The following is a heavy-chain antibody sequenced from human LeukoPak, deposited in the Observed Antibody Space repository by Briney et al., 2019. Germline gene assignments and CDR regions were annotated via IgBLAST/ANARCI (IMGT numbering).Heavy chain of an antibody. Sequence: PGGSLRLSCTASGFTFDDYGMSWVRQAPGKGLEWVSGINWNGGSTGYADSVKGRFTTSRDNAKNSLYLQMNSLRAEDTALYYCARGTGYSSGWYWHWGQGTLVTVSS. V-gene: IGHV3-20*04. CDR1: GFTFDDYG. CDR2: INWNGGST. D-gene: IGHD6-19*01. J-gene: IGHJ4*02. CDR3: ARGTGYSSGWYWH.